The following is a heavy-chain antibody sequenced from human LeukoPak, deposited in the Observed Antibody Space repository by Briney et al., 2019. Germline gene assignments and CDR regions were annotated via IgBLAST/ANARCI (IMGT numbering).Heavy chain of an antibody. D-gene: IGHD3-22*01. CDR1: GYTFTTYA. V-gene: IGHV7-4-1*02. Sequence: AASVTVSCKASGYTFTTYAMNWVRQAPGQGLEWMGWINTNTGNPTYAQGFTGQFVFSLDTSVSTTYLQITSLKAEDTAVYYCARDSYYDSNGYYYWGQGTLVTVSS. CDR2: INTNTGNP. CDR3: ARDSYYDSNGYYY. J-gene: IGHJ4*02.